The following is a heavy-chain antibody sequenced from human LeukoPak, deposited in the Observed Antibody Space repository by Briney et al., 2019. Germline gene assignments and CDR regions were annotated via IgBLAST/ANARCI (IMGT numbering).Heavy chain of an antibody. V-gene: IGHV3-30*04. CDR3: ASSPGRDGYNSDY. CDR1: GFTFSSYA. Sequence: GGSLRLSCAASGFTFSSYAMHWVRQAPGEGLEWVAVISYDGSNKYYADSVKGRFTISRDNSKNTLYLQMNSLRAEDTAVYYCASSPGRDGYNSDYWGQGTLVTVSS. D-gene: IGHD5-24*01. J-gene: IGHJ4*02. CDR2: ISYDGSNK.